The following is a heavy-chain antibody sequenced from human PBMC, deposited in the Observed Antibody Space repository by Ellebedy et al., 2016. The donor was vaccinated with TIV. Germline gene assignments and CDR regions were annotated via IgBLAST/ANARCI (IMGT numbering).Heavy chain of an antibody. CDR1: GGSVSSGSYY. J-gene: IGHJ6*02. CDR2: IYYSGST. Sequence: SETLSLTXTVSGGSVSSGSYYWSWIRQPPGKGLEWIGYIYYSGSTNYNPSLKSRVTISVDTSKNQFSLKLSSVTAADTAVYYCARYHPYYYGMDVWGQGTTVTVSS. CDR3: ARYHPYYYGMDV. V-gene: IGHV4-61*01. D-gene: IGHD1-14*01.